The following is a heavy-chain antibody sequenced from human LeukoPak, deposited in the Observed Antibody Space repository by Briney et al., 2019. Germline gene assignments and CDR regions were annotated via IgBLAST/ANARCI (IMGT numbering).Heavy chain of an antibody. J-gene: IGHJ4*02. V-gene: IGHV3-74*01. D-gene: IGHD3-22*01. CDR2: INSDGSST. CDR3: ARRGSSYDSSGHSSSAFDY. Sequence: GGSLRLSCAASGFTFSSYWMHWVRQAPGKGLVWVSRINSDGSSTSYADSVKGRFTISRDNAKNTLYLQMNSLRAEDTAVYYCARRGSSYDSSGHSSSAFDYWGQGTLVTVSS. CDR1: GFTFSSYW.